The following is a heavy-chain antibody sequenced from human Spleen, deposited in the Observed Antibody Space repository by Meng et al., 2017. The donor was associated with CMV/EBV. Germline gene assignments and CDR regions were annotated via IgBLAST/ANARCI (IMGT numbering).Heavy chain of an antibody. CDR3: ASPLTTVVTAGFGY. CDR1: GYSFTSFG. D-gene: IGHD4-23*01. Sequence: ASVKVSCKASGYSFTSFGISWVRQAPGQGLEWMGWISAYNGNTNYAQKVQGRVTVTTDTSTTTAYMELRSLRSDDTAVYYCASPLTTVVTAGFGYWGQGTLVTVSS. CDR2: ISAYNGNT. V-gene: IGHV1-18*01. J-gene: IGHJ4*02.